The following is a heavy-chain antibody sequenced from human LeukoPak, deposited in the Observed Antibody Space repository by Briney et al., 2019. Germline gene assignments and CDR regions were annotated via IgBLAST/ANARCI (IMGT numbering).Heavy chain of an antibody. CDR3: ARDPDIVATISFDY. CDR2: INAGNGNT. J-gene: IGHJ4*02. V-gene: IGHV1-3*01. Sequence: ASVKVSCKASGYTFTKYGITWVRQSPGQRLEWMGWINAGNGNTKYSQKFQGRVTITRDTSASTAYMELSSLRSEDTAVYYCARDPDIVATISFDYWGQGTLVTVSS. CDR1: GYTFTKYG. D-gene: IGHD5-12*01.